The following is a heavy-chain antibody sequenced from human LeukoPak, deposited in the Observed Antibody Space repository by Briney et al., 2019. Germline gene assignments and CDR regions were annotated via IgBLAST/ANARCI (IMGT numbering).Heavy chain of an antibody. V-gene: IGHV4-61*01. CDR3: AGSRKRYYYMDV. J-gene: IGHJ6*03. CDR1: GGSISSGSYY. CDR2: IYYSGST. D-gene: IGHD1-1*01. Sequence: PSETLSLTCTVSGGSISSGSYYWRWIRQPPGKGLEWIGYIYYSGSTNYNPSLKSRVTISVDRAKNELSLKMSSVTAADTAVYYCAGSRKRYYYMDVWGKGATVTISS.